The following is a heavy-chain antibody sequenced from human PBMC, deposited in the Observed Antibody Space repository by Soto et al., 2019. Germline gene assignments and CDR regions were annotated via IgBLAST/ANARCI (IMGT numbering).Heavy chain of an antibody. J-gene: IGHJ6*03. CDR3: ARVLGTLTSKKNTETTYYYYYYMDV. Sequence: EVQLVESGGGLVQPGGSLRLSCAASGFTFSSYWMHWVRQAPGKGPVWVSRINSDGSSTSYADSVKGRFTISRDNAKNTLYLQMNSLRAEDTAVYYCARVLGTLTSKKNTETTYYYYYYMDVWGQGTTVTVSS. CDR2: INSDGSST. CDR1: GFTFSSYW. D-gene: IGHD4-4*01. V-gene: IGHV3-74*01.